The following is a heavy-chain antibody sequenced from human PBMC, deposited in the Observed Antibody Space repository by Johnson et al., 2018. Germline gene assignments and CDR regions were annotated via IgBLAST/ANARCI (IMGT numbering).Heavy chain of an antibody. J-gene: IGHJ4*02. CDR2: INQDGNYK. CDR1: GLNFRGFW. CDR3: VVLYLFREDP. D-gene: IGHD3-10*01. Sequence: VQLVQSGGGLVQLGGSRRLSCATSGLNFRGFWMSWVRQAPGKGLEWVANINQDGNYKQYVDSVKGRFTVSRDHAENSVHRQMNSLRAEDTAIYYCVVLYLFREDPWGQGTLVTVSS. V-gene: IGHV3-7*01.